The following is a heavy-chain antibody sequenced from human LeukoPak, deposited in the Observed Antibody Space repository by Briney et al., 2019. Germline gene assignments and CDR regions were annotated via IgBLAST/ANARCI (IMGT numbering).Heavy chain of an antibody. Sequence: PGGSLRLSCAASGFTFSSYGMHWVRQAPGKGLEWVAFIRYDGSNKYYADSVKGRFTISRDNSKNTLYLQMNSLRAEDTAVYYCAKDSVRRFLEWSSKYYFDYWGQGTLVTVSS. CDR1: GFTFSSYG. J-gene: IGHJ4*02. D-gene: IGHD3-3*01. CDR3: AKDSVRRFLEWSSKYYFDY. CDR2: IRYDGSNK. V-gene: IGHV3-30*02.